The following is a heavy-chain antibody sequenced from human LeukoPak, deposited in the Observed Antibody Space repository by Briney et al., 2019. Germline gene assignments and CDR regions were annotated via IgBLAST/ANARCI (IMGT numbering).Heavy chain of an antibody. CDR3: ARATMVRGVIEGNWFDP. J-gene: IGHJ5*02. V-gene: IGHV3-53*01. Sequence: GGSLRLSCAASGFTFSTYNMNWVRQAPGKGLEWVSVIYSGGSTYYADSVKGRFTISRDNSKNTLYLQMNSLRAEDTAVYYCARATMVRGVIEGNWFDPWGQGTLVTVSS. CDR2: IYSGGST. CDR1: GFTFSTYN. D-gene: IGHD3-10*01.